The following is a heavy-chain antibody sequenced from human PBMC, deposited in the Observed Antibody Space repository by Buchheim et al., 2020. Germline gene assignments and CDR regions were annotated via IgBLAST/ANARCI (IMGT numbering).Heavy chain of an antibody. Sequence: EVQLVQSGAEVKKPGESLKISCKGSGYSFTSYWIGWVRQMPGKGLEWMGIIYPGDSDTRYSPSFQGQVTIPSDKSISTASPQWSSLKASDTAMYYCARQDGSSWYRYNWFDPWGQGTL. CDR3: ARQDGSSWYRYNWFDP. J-gene: IGHJ5*02. D-gene: IGHD6-13*01. CDR1: GYSFTSYW. V-gene: IGHV5-51*01. CDR2: IYPGDSDT.